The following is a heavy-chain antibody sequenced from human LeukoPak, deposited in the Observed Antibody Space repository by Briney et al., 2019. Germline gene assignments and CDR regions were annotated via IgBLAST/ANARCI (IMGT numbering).Heavy chain of an antibody. V-gene: IGHV4-59*08. J-gene: IGHJ5*02. D-gene: IGHD3-10*01. CDR2: IYYTGST. CDR3: ARPHPRYGSGSYVS. CDR1: GGSIRNYF. Sequence: SETLSLTCIASGGSIRNYFWSWIRQPPGKGLEWIGHIYYTGSTNYNPSLKSRVTISVDTSNNQFSLKLSSVSAADTAVYYCARPHPRYGSGSYVSWGQGTLVTVSS.